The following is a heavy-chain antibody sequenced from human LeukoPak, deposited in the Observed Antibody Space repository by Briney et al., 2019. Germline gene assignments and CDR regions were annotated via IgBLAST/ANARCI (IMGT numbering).Heavy chain of an antibody. CDR1: GGSISSGGYY. D-gene: IGHD6-19*01. V-gene: IGHV4-31*03. CDR2: IYYSGST. CDR3: ARDRIAVAGTGDAFDI. J-gene: IGHJ3*02. Sequence: SETLSLTCTVSGGSISSGGYYWSWIRQHPGKGLEWIGYIYYSGSTYYNPSLKSRVTISVDTSKNQFSLKLSSVTAADTAVYYCARDRIAVAGTGDAFDIWGQGTMVTVSS.